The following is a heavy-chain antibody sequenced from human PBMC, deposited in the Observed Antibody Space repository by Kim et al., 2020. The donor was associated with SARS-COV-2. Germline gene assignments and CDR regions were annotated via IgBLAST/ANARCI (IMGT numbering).Heavy chain of an antibody. V-gene: IGHV4-59*13. J-gene: IGHJ4*02. CDR2: IYYSGST. CDR1: GGSISSYY. Sequence: SETLSLTCTVSGGSISSYYWSWIRQPPGKGLEWIGYIYYSGSTNYNPSLKSRVTISVDTSKNQFSLKLSSVTAADTAVYYCAREAGSYGGYYFDYWGQGTLVTVSS. D-gene: IGHD1-26*01. CDR3: AREAGSYGGYYFDY.